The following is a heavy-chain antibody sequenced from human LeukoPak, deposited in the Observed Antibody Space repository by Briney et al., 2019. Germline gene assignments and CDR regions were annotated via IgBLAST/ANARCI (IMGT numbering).Heavy chain of an antibody. CDR2: IYYSGSA. V-gene: IGHV4-59*08. J-gene: IGHJ3*02. CDR1: GGYFSTYD. CDR3: APHRYSYGSYAYDI. Sequence: SETLSLTCTVSGGYFSTYDWGWIRQPPGKGLGWIGYIYYSGSANYNPSLKSRVTISLDTSKNQCSLKLRSVTAADTAVYYCAPHRYSYGSYAYDIWGQGTMVTVSS. D-gene: IGHD5-18*01.